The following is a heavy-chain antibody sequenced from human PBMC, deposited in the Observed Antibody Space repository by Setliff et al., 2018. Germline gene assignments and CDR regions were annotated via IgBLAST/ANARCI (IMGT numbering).Heavy chain of an antibody. D-gene: IGHD3-3*01. CDR1: GFTLTSYP. CDR2: INPDNGNR. CDR3: TRDFLGVTASFDI. Sequence: ASVKVSCKASGFTLTSYPIHWVRQAPGQRLEWMGWINPDNGNRKYSQRFQGRVTITRDTSASTVFLELSTLRSEDTAVYYCTRDFLGVTASFDIWSQGTMVTVSS. J-gene: IGHJ3*02. V-gene: IGHV1-3*01.